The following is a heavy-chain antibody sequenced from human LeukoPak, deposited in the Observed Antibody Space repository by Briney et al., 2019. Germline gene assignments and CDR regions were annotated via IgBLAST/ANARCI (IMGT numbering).Heavy chain of an antibody. D-gene: IGHD3-22*01. V-gene: IGHV1-8*01. J-gene: IGHJ5*02. CDR2: MNPNSGNT. CDR3: ARSFDSSGYYYVNWFDP. Sequence: GASVKVSCKASGYTFTSYDINWVRQATGQGLEWMGWMNPNSGNTGYAQKFQGRVTITTDESTSTAYMELSSLRSEDTAVYYCARSFDSSGYYYVNWFDPWGQGTLVTVSS. CDR1: GYTFTSYD.